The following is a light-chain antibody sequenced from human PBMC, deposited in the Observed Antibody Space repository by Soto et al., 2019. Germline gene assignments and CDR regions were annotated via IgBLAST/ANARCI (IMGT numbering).Light chain of an antibody. CDR1: QSISSW. CDR2: QAS. J-gene: IGKJ1*01. Sequence: DIQMTQSPSTLSASVGDRVTITCRASQSISSWLAWYQQKPGKAPKLLIYQASSLESGVPSRFSGSGSGTEFTPTLSSLPPDDFATYYCQQYSNYPWTFGQGTKVEIK. CDR3: QQYSNYPWT. V-gene: IGKV1-5*03.